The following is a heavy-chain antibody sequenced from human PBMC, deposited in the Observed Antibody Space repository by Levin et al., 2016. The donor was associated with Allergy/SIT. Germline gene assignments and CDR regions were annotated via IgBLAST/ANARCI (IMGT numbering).Heavy chain of an antibody. V-gene: IGHV1-18*01. Sequence: VRQMPGKGLEWMGWISAYNGNTNYAQKLQGRVTMTTDTSTSTAYMELRSLRSDDTAVYYCARVQLRGYYYGMDVWGQGTTVTVSS. D-gene: IGHD3-10*01. J-gene: IGHJ6*02. CDR3: ARVQLRGYYYGMDV. CDR2: ISAYNGNT.